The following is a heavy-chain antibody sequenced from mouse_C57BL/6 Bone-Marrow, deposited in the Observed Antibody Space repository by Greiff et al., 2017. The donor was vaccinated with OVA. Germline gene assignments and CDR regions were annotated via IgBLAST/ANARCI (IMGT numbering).Heavy chain of an antibody. CDR1: GFTFSDFY. V-gene: IGHV7-1*01. CDR2: SRNKANDYTT. J-gene: IGHJ2*01. CDR3: ARDYYGSSRYFDY. Sequence: EVQGVESGGGLVQSGRSLRLSCATSGFTFSDFYMEWVRQAPGKGLEWIAASRNKANDYTTEYSASVKGRFIVSRDTSQSILYLQMNALRAEDTAIYYCARDYYGSSRYFDYWGQGTTLTVSS. D-gene: IGHD1-1*01.